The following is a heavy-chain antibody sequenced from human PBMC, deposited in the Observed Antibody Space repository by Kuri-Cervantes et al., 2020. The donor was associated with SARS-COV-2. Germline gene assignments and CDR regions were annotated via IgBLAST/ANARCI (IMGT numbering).Heavy chain of an antibody. D-gene: IGHD4-11*01. CDR1: GFTFNTYA. V-gene: IGHV3-30*02. J-gene: IGHJ1*01. CDR2: IRYDGSND. Sequence: GESLKISCAASGFTFNTYAMSWVRQAPGKGLEWVAFIRYDGSNDYYADSVKGRVTISRDNSKNMLYLQMNSLRPEDTALYYCAKDDHSTYWYRDLGSLQHWGQGTLVTVSS. CDR3: AKDDHSTYWYRDLGSLQH.